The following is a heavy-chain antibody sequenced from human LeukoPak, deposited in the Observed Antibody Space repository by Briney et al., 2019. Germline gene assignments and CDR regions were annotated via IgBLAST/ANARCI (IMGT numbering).Heavy chain of an antibody. CDR2: IYYSGRT. CDR1: CDSINSYY. Sequence: PSETLSLTCTVSCDSINSYYWNWIRQPPGKGLEWFGDIYYSGRTDYNPSLKRRVTISVDPSKHQFFMKLKSVAAPDTAVYFCARGRWLPNAFDIWGQGTMVTVFS. CDR3: ARGRWLPNAFDI. J-gene: IGHJ3*02. D-gene: IGHD5-24*01. V-gene: IGHV4-59*01.